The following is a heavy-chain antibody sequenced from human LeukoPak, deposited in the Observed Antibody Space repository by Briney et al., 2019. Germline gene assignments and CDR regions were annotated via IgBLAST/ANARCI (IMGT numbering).Heavy chain of an antibody. J-gene: IGHJ4*02. CDR3: ARGGQMKGVAARPLPAY. V-gene: IGHV4-34*01. CDR2: INHSGST. Sequence: PSETLSLTCAVYGGSFSGYYRSWIRQPPGKGLEWIGEINHSGSTNYNPSLKSRVTISVDTSKNQFSLKLSSVTAADTAVYYCARGGQMKGVAARPLPAYWGQGTLVTVSS. CDR1: GGSFSGYY. D-gene: IGHD6-6*01.